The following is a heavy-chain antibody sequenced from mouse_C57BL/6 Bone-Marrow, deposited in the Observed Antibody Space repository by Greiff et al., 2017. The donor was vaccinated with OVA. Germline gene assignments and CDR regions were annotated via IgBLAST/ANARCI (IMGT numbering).Heavy chain of an antibody. CDR2: IYPRDGST. CDR3: ARYYGSRQAWFAY. J-gene: IGHJ3*01. V-gene: IGHV1-78*01. D-gene: IGHD1-1*01. Sequence: VQLQQSDAELVKPGASVKISCKVSGYTFTDHTIHWMKQRPEQGLEWIGYIYPRDGSTKYNEKFKGKATLTADKSSSTAYMQLNSLTSEDSAVYVCARYYGSRQAWFAYWGQGTLVTVSA. CDR1: GYTFTDHT.